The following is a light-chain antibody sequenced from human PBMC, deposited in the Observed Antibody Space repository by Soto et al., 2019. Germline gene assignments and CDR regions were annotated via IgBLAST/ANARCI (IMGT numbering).Light chain of an antibody. CDR2: GAS. CDR1: QSVSSN. J-gene: IGKJ2*01. CDR3: QQYNQWPSYT. Sequence: EIVMTQSPATLSVSPGERATLSCRASQSVSSNLAWYQQKPGQAPRVLIYGASTRATGIPARFSGGGSGTEFTLTISSLQSEDVAVYYCQQYNQWPSYTFGQGTKLEIK. V-gene: IGKV3-15*01.